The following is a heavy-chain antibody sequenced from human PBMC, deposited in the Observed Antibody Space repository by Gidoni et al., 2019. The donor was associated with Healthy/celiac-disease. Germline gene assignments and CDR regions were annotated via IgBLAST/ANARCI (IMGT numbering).Heavy chain of an antibody. CDR3: ARGQQLVDETFDY. Sequence: QVQLQQSGPGLVKPSQTLSLTCAISGDSVSTNSAAWNWIRQSPSRGAAWLGRTYYRSKWYNDYAVSVKSRITIHPDTSKNQFSLQLNSVTPEDTAVYYCARGQQLVDETFDYWGQGTLVTVSS. CDR2: TYYRSKWYN. D-gene: IGHD6-13*01. V-gene: IGHV6-1*01. J-gene: IGHJ4*02. CDR1: GDSVSTNSAA.